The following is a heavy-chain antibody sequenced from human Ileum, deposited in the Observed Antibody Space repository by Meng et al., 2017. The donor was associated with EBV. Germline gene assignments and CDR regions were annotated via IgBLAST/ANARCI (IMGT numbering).Heavy chain of an antibody. CDR2: ISAYNGNT. CDR1: GYTFSNYG. V-gene: IGHV1-18*01. CDR3: ARAGNGGSYYFTY. J-gene: IGHJ4*02. D-gene: IGHD1-26*01. Sequence: QVVQLGTEVKKTGDSVKGSCKASGYTFSNYGISWLRQAPGQGLEWMGWISAYNGNTNYAQNLQGRVTMTTDTSTGTAYMEVRSLRSDDTAVYYCARAGNGGSYYFTYWGQGTLVTVSS.